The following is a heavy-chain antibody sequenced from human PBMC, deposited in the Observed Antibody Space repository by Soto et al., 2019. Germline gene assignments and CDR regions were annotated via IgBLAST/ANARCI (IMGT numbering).Heavy chain of an antibody. CDR1: GYTFTSYY. Sequence: ASVKVSCKASGYTFTSYYIHWVRQAPGQGLEWVAMINPGGGRTKNAQMFQGRVTLTRDTSAGTVDMELSSLTSDDTAAYYCARWPSCGGDCYLFDSWGQGSLVTVSS. J-gene: IGHJ4*02. CDR2: INPGGGRT. CDR3: ARWPSCGGDCYLFDS. D-gene: IGHD2-21*02. V-gene: IGHV1-46*01.